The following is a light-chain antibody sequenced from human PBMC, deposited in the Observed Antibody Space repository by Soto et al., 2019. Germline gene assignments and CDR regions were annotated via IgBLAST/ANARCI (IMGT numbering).Light chain of an antibody. CDR3: SSYAGSNFVV. V-gene: IGLV2-8*01. CDR1: SSDVGGYNY. Sequence: QSALTQPPSASGSPGQSVTISCTGTSSDVGGYNYVSWYQQHPGKAPKLMMYEVSKRPSGVPDRFSGSKSGNTASLTVSGLQAEYEADYYCSSYAGSNFVVFGGGTKLTVL. J-gene: IGLJ2*01. CDR2: EVS.